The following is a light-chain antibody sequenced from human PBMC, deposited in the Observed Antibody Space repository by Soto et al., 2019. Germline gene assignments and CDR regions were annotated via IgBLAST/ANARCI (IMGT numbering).Light chain of an antibody. V-gene: IGKV3-15*01. Sequence: ESVLTKSPGTLSLYPGARAPLSCRASQSVSSNLVWYQQKPGQAPRLLIYGASSRATGIPARFSGSGCGTEFTLIISSLQSEDVAVYFCQQYNNWPPWTFGQGTKVDIK. CDR2: GAS. CDR3: QQYNNWPPWT. CDR1: QSVSSN. J-gene: IGKJ1*01.